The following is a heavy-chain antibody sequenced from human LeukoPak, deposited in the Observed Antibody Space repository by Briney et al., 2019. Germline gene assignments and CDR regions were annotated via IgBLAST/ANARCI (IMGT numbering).Heavy chain of an antibody. CDR3: ARVSGWY. D-gene: IGHD6-19*01. V-gene: IGHV3-48*04. J-gene: IGHJ4*02. CDR1: GFTFSSYN. CDR2: ISSSSSTI. Sequence: GGFLRLSCADSGFTFSSYNIYWGRQAPGKGLEWVSYISSSSSTIYYADSVKGRFTISRDNAKNSLYLQMNSLRAEDTAVYYCARVSGWYWGQGTLVTVSS.